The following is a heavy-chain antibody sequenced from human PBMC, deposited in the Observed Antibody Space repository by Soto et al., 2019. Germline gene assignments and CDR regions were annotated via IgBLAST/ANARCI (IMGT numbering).Heavy chain of an antibody. J-gene: IGHJ6*02. Sequence: QVQLVQSGAEVKKPGSSVKVSCKASGGTFSSYAISWVRQAPGQGLEWMGGIIPIFGTANYAQKFQGRVRITADESTSTAYMELSSLRSEDTAVYYCARGKDGGSLYYYYYGMDVWGQGTTVTVSS. V-gene: IGHV1-69*01. D-gene: IGHD2-15*01. CDR3: ARGKDGGSLYYYYYGMDV. CDR1: GGTFSSYA. CDR2: IIPIFGTA.